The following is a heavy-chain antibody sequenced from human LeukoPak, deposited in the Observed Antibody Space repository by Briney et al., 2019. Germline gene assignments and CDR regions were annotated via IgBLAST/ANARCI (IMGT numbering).Heavy chain of an antibody. V-gene: IGHV3-7*01. J-gene: IGHJ4*02. D-gene: IGHD6-19*01. CDR3: ARDRGVGWLVLFPTGYFDY. CDR1: GFTFSSYW. CDR2: IKQDGSEK. Sequence: PGGSLRLSCAASGFTFSSYWMSWVRQAPGKGLEWVANIKQDGSEKYYVDSVKGRFAISRDNAKNSLYLQMNSLRAEDTAVYYCARDRGVGWLVLFPTGYFDYWGQGTLVTVSS.